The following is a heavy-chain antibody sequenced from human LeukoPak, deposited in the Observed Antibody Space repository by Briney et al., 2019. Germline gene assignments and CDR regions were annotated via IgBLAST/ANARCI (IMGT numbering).Heavy chain of an antibody. V-gene: IGHV4-59*01. CDR2: LSKSGNT. Sequence: PSETLSVTCTGSGGAISRYYWSWIRLPPGKGLEWIGYLSKSGNTNYSPSLKSRVTIFGDTSKNQFFLKLSSVTAADTAVYYCARARYVNSFYALDIWGQGTLVTVSS. J-gene: IGHJ3*02. CDR1: GGAISRYY. CDR3: ARARYVNSFYALDI. D-gene: IGHD3-9*01.